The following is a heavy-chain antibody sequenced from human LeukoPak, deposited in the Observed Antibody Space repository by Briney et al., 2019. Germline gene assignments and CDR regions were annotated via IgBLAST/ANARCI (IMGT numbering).Heavy chain of an antibody. CDR1: GGSISSGYYY. CDR3: ARVSGYDWESFYDY. Sequence: SETLSLTCTVSGGSISSGYYYWSWIRQPPGKGLEWIGYIYYSGSTNYNPSLKSRVTISVDTSKNQFSLKLSSVTAADTAMYYCARVSGYDWESFYDYWGQGSLVTVSS. D-gene: IGHD5-12*01. J-gene: IGHJ4*02. CDR2: IYYSGST. V-gene: IGHV4-61*01.